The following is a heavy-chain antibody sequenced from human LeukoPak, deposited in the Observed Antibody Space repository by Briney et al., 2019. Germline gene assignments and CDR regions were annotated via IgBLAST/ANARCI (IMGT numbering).Heavy chain of an antibody. V-gene: IGHV4-31*03. CDR3: ARADLCGGDCYSPRYYYYYYDMDV. J-gene: IGHJ6*02. CDR2: IYYSGST. D-gene: IGHD2-21*02. CDR1: GGSISSGGYY. Sequence: PSQTLSLTCTVSGGSISSGGYYWSWIRQHPGKGLEWIGYIYYSGSTYYNPSLKSRVTISVDTSKNQFSLKLSSVTAADTAVYYCARADLCGGDCYSPRYYYYYYDMDVWGQGTTVTVSS.